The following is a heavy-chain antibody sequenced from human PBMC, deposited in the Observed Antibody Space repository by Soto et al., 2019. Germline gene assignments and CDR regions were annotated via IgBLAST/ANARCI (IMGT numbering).Heavy chain of an antibody. D-gene: IGHD3-22*01. CDR2: IYYSGST. J-gene: IGHJ1*01. CDR1: GGSISSGDYY. V-gene: IGHV4-30-4*01. Sequence: QVQLQESGPGLVKPSQTLSLTCTVSGGSISSGDYYWSWIRQPPGKGLEWIGYIYYSGSTYYNPSLKSRVTISVDTSKNQFSLKLSSVTAADTAVYYCARAGGSGYSLAEYFQHWGQGTLVTVSS. CDR3: ARAGGSGYSLAEYFQH.